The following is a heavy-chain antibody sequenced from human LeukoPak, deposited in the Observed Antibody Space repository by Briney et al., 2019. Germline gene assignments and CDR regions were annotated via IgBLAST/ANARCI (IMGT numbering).Heavy chain of an antibody. Sequence: SSETLSLTCAVYGGSFSGYYWSWIRQPPGKGLEWIGEINHSGSTNYNPSLKSRVTISVDTSKNQFSLKLSSVTAADTAVYYCARAFERYYAPIDYWGQGTLVTVSS. CDR1: GGSFSGYY. CDR2: INHSGST. V-gene: IGHV4-34*01. J-gene: IGHJ4*02. D-gene: IGHD3-3*01. CDR3: ARAFERYYAPIDY.